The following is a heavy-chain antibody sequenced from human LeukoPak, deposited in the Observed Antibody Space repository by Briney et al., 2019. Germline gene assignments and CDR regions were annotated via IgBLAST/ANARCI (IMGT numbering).Heavy chain of an antibody. CDR2: IYYSGST. CDR3: ARAHSGYYSYYFDY. J-gene: IGHJ4*02. CDR1: GGSISSYY. V-gene: IGHV4-59*01. D-gene: IGHD3-22*01. Sequence: PETLSLTCTVSGGSISSYYWSWIRQPPGKGLEWIGYIYYSGSTNYNPSLKSRVTISVDTSKNQFSLKLSSVTAADTAVYYCARAHSGYYSYYFDYWGQGTLVTVSS.